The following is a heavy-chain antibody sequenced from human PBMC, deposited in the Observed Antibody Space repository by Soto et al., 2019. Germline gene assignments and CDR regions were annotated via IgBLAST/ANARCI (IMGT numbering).Heavy chain of an antibody. CDR3: ARGECSSNYCFTRWALDI. V-gene: IGHV4-34*01. D-gene: IGHD2-2*01. CDR2: INDSGST. J-gene: IGHJ3*02. CDR1: GFSFRSYE. Sequence: GSLRLSCEGSGFSFRSYEMNWVRQAPGKGLEWIGEINDSGSTNYKPSLKSRVTRSADTSKKQFSLNVTSVTAADTAVYYCARGECSSNYCFTRWALDIWGQVTVVTVSS.